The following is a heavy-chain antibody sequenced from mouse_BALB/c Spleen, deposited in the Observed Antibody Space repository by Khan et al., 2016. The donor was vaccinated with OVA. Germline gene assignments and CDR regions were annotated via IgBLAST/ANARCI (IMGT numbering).Heavy chain of an antibody. D-gene: IGHD1-2*01. J-gene: IGHJ2*01. CDR1: GYSITSGYG. CDR2: ISYSGST. V-gene: IGHV3-2*02. Sequence: EVQLVEPGPRLVKPSQSLSLTCTVTGYSITSGYGWNWIRQFPGNKLEWMGYISYSGSTNYNPSIKSRISIIRDTSKNQFFLQLNSVTTEDTATYYCARTAKIKYWGQGTTLTVSS. CDR3: ARTAKIKY.